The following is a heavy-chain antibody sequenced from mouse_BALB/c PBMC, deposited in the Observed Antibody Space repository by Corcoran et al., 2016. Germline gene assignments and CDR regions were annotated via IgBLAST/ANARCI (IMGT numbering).Heavy chain of an antibody. CDR1: GYSFTGYT. D-gene: IGHD1-2*01. CDR2: INPYNGGT. CDR3: ARERKGTATYYAMDY. J-gene: IGHJ4*01. Sequence: EVQLQQSGPELVKPGASMKISCKASGYSFTGYTMHWVKQSHGKNLEWIGLINPYNGGTSYNQKFKGKATLTVDKSSSTAYMELLSLTSEDSAVYYCARERKGTATYYAMDYWGQGTSVTVSS. V-gene: IGHV1-18*01.